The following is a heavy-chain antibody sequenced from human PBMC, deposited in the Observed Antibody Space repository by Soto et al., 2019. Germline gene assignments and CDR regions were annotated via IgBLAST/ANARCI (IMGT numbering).Heavy chain of an antibody. CDR2: ISGSGGST. CDR3: AKHYDILTGYSSPPYFDY. J-gene: IGHJ4*02. CDR1: GCTFSSYA. V-gene: IGHV3-23*01. D-gene: IGHD3-9*01. Sequence: PGGSLRLSCAASGCTFSSYAMSWVRQTTGKGLEWVSAISGSGGSTYYADSVKGRFTISRDNSKNTLYLQMNSLRAEDTAVYYCAKHYDILTGYSSPPYFDYWGQGTLVTVSS.